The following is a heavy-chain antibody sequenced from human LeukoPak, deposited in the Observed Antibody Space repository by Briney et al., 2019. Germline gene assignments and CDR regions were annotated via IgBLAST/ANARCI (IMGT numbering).Heavy chain of an antibody. CDR3: ARDRYYYDSSSYFSAFDT. Sequence: PSETLSLTRTVSGGSISSYYWSWIRQPPGKGLEWIGRVFTSGIISGNTNYNPSVKSRVTMSVDSSKNQFSLKLRSVTAADTAVYYCARDRYYYDSSSYFSAFDTWGQGTMVTVSS. CDR1: GGSISSYY. CDR2: VFTSGIISGNT. V-gene: IGHV4-4*07. D-gene: IGHD3-22*01. J-gene: IGHJ3*02.